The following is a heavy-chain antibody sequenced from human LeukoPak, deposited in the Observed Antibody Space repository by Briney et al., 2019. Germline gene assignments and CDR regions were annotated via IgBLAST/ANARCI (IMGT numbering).Heavy chain of an antibody. D-gene: IGHD5-12*01. CDR3: ASSWGGYDSLDY. J-gene: IGHJ4*02. V-gene: IGHV4-61*01. CDR1: GGSISSSSYY. CDR2: IYYSGST. Sequence: SETLSLTCTVSGGSISSSSYYWSWIRQPPGKGLEWIGYIYYSGSTNYNPSLKSRVTISVDTSKNQFSLKLSSVTAADTAVYYCASSWGGYDSLDYWGQGTLVTVSS.